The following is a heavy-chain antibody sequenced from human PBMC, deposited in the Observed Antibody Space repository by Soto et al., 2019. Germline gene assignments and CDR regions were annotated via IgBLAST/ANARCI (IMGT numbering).Heavy chain of an antibody. Sequence: GASVKFSCKASGYTFTSYGTSWLRPAPARGREWMGWISAYSGNTNYAQKLQGRVTMTTDTSTSTAYMELRNLRSDDTGVYDCARRAVAGAWACDLWGQGTMVTV. CDR3: ARRAVAGAWACDL. D-gene: IGHD6-19*01. V-gene: IGHV1-18*01. J-gene: IGHJ3*01. CDR2: ISAYSGNT. CDR1: GYTFTSYG.